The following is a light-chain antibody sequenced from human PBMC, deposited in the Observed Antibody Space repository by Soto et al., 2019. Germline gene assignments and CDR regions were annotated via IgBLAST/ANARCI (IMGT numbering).Light chain of an antibody. Sequence: QSALTQPRSVSGSPGQSVAISCTGTTSDVGGYDYVSWHQQHPGKAPELIIFDVSKRPSGVPDRFSGSKSGNTASLTISGLQAEDEADYFCCSFVGDFYVFGSGTKLTVL. V-gene: IGLV2-11*01. CDR2: DVS. J-gene: IGLJ1*01. CDR1: TSDVGGYDY. CDR3: CSFVGDFYV.